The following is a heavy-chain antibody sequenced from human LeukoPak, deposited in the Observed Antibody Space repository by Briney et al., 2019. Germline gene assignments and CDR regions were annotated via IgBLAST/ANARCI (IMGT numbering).Heavy chain of an antibody. J-gene: IGHJ4*02. V-gene: IGHV3-66*01. Sequence: GGSLRLSCAASGFTVSSNYMSWVRQAPGKGLEWVSVIYSGGSTYYADSVKGRFTISRDNSKNTLYLQMNSLRAEDTAVYYCASAWEDSGYNNPFDYWGQGTLVTVSS. D-gene: IGHD3-3*01. CDR3: ASAWEDSGYNNPFDY. CDR2: IYSGGST. CDR1: GFTVSSNY.